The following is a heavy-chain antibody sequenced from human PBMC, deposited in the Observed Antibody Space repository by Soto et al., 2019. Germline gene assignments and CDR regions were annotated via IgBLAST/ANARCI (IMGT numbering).Heavy chain of an antibody. D-gene: IGHD5-12*01. V-gene: IGHV3-30*03. Sequence: GGSLRLSCAASGFTFSSYGMHWVRQAPGKGLEWVAVISYDGSNKYYADSVKGRFTISRDNSKNTLYLQMNSLRAEDTAVYYCAHQRDGYNNNFDDWGQGTLVTVSS. J-gene: IGHJ4*02. CDR1: GFTFSSYG. CDR3: AHQRDGYNNNFDD. CDR2: ISYDGSNK.